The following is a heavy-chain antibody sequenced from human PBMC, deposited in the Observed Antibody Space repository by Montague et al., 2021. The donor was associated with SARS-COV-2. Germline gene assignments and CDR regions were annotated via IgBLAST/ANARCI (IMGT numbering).Heavy chain of an antibody. CDR2: SNHRGST. CDR3: ATTGLSGESWFDP. D-gene: IGHD7-27*01. J-gene: IGHJ5*02. V-gene: IGHV4-34*01. Sequence: SETLSLTCAVYGGSFSNYYWSWIRQPPGKGLEWIGDSNHRGSTNYNPSLKSRVTISVDTSKNQFSLKLNSVTAADTAVYFCATTGLSGESWFDPWGQGTLVAVSS. CDR1: GGSFSNYY.